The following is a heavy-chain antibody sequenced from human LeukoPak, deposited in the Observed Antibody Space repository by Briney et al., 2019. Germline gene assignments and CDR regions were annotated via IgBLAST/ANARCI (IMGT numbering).Heavy chain of an antibody. CDR1: GFTFSSSW. CDR2: INPDGSIT. Sequence: GGSLRLSCAGSGFTFSSSWMHWVRQAPGKGLVWVSRINPDGSITSYADSVKGRFTVSRDNAKNTLYLQMNSLRAEDTAVYYCAKAGEVLQFFAWPPDLDYGGRGPLVTVSS. V-gene: IGHV3-74*01. D-gene: IGHD3-9*01. CDR3: AKAGEVLQFFAWPPDLDY. J-gene: IGHJ4*02.